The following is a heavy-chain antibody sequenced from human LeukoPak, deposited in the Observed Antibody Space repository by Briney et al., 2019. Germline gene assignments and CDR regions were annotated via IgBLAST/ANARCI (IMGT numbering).Heavy chain of an antibody. D-gene: IGHD4-17*01. J-gene: IGHJ4*02. V-gene: IGHV4-39*01. CDR2: IYYSGST. CDR1: GGSISSSSYY. CDR3: ARVPTVTFFDY. Sequence: PSETLSLTCTVSGGSISSSSYYWGWIRQPRGKGREWIVSIYYSGSTYDNPSLKSRVTISVDTSKTQFSLKLSSVTAADTAVYYCARVPTVTFFDYWGQGTLVTVSS.